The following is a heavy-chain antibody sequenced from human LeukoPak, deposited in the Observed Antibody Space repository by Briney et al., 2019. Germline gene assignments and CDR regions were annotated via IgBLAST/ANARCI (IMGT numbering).Heavy chain of an antibody. CDR1: GFTFDDYA. D-gene: IGHD3-16*01. CDR3: ARDKGLNWFDP. J-gene: IGHJ5*02. CDR2: ISSSSGYI. V-gene: IGHV3-21*01. Sequence: GGSLRLSCAASGFTFDDYAMHWVRQAPGKGLEWVSSISSSSGYINYADSVKGRFTISRDNAKNSLYLQMNSLRAEDTAVYYCARDKGLNWFDPWGQGTLVTVSS.